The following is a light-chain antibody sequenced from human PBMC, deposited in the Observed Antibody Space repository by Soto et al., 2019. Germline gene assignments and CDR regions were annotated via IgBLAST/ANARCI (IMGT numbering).Light chain of an antibody. V-gene: IGKV3-20*01. Sequence: EIVLTQSPGTLSLSPGERATLSCRASQSVSSSYLAWYQQKPGQAPRLLIYVASSRATGIPDSFSGSVSGTDCTLTSSRLETDDFAVYYCQQYVSSPLMYTFGQGTKLEIK. CDR1: QSVSSSY. J-gene: IGKJ2*01. CDR3: QQYVSSPLMYT. CDR2: VAS.